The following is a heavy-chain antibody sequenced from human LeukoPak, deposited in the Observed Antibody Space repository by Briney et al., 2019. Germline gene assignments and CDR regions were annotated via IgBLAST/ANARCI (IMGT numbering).Heavy chain of an antibody. Sequence: ASVKVSCKASGYTFTSYYMHWVRQAPGQGLEWMGIINPSGGSTSYAQKFQGRVTTTRDTSTSTVYMELSSLRSEDTAVYYCARVLSMFTMVRGVITDPYYYGMDVWGQGTTVTVSS. CDR2: INPSGGST. D-gene: IGHD3-10*01. CDR1: GYTFTSYY. CDR3: ARVLSMFTMVRGVITDPYYYGMDV. V-gene: IGHV1-46*01. J-gene: IGHJ6*02.